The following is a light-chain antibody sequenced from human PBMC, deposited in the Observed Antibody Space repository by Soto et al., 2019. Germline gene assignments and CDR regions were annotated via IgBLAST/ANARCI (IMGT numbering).Light chain of an antibody. CDR2: GAS. CDR3: EDYGSSPTYT. CDR1: QSVSSSY. Sequence: EIVLTQSPGTLSLSPGERATLSCRASQSVSSSYLAWYQQTPGQAPRLLIYGASSRATGIPDRFSGSGSGTDSTLAISRLETEDFAVYYCEDYGSSPTYTFGRGTKLEIK. V-gene: IGKV3-20*01. J-gene: IGKJ2*01.